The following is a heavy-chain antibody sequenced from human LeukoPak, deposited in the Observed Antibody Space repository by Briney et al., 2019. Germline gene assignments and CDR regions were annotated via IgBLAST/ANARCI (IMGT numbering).Heavy chain of an antibody. V-gene: IGHV1-69*05. CDR1: GGTFSSYA. J-gene: IGHJ4*02. CDR3: ARGRNDDFWSGYYGY. Sequence: SVKVSCKASGGTFSSYAISWERQAPGQGLEWMGGIIPIFGTANYAQKFQGRVTITTDESTSTAYMELSSLRSEDTAVYYCARGRNDDFWSGYYGYWGQGTLVTVSS. D-gene: IGHD3-3*01. CDR2: IIPIFGTA.